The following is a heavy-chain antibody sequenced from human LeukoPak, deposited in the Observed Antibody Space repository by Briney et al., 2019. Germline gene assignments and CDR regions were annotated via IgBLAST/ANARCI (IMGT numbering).Heavy chain of an antibody. CDR1: GYTFTSYG. J-gene: IGHJ4*02. Sequence: ASVTVSCKASGYTFTSYGISWVRQAPGKGLEWMGGFDPEDGETIYAQKFQGRVTMTEDTSTDTAYMELSSLRSEDTAVYYCATVYTQQQLVIFDYWGQGTLVTVSS. D-gene: IGHD6-13*01. CDR3: ATVYTQQQLVIFDY. V-gene: IGHV1-24*01. CDR2: FDPEDGET.